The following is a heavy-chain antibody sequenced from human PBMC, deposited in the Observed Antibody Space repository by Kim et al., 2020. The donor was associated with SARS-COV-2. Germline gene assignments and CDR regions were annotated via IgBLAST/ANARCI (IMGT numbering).Heavy chain of an antibody. Sequence: SETLSLTCAVYGGSFSGYYWSWIRQPPGKGLEWIGEINHSGSTHYNPSLKSRVTISVDTSKNQFSLKLTSVTAADTGVYYCARESYFDYWGQGTLVTVSS. V-gene: IGHV4-34*01. CDR2: INHSGST. CDR3: ARESYFDY. CDR1: GGSFSGYY. J-gene: IGHJ4*02.